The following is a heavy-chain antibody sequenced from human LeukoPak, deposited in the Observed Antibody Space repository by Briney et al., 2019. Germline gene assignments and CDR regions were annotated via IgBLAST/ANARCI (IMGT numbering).Heavy chain of an antibody. CDR1: GFSFSTYA. CDR3: AKDTSLGVPLPYYFDY. V-gene: IGHV3-9*01. D-gene: IGHD3-16*01. Sequence: GGSLRLSCPTSGFSFSTYAMSWVRQAPGKGLEWVSGISWNSGSIGYADSVKGRFTISRDNAKNSLYLQMNSLRAEDTALYYCAKDTSLGVPLPYYFDYWGQGTLVTVSS. CDR2: ISWNSGSI. J-gene: IGHJ4*02.